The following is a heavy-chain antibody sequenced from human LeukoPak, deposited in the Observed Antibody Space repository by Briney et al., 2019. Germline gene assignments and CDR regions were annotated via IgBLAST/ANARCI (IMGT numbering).Heavy chain of an antibody. J-gene: IGHJ4*02. CDR3: AREWN. V-gene: IGHV3-7*01. Sequence: GGSLRLSCVASGFTFRTDWMSWVRQAPGKGPEWVASIKHDGSEKYYVDSVKGRFTISTDNAKNSLYLQMNSLRAEDTAVYYCAREWNWGQGSLVTVSS. CDR2: IKHDGSEK. CDR1: GFTFRTDW.